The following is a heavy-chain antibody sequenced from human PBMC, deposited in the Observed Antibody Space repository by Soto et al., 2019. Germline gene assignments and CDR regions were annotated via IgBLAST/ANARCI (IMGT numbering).Heavy chain of an antibody. D-gene: IGHD3-10*01. CDR1: GGSFSGYY. J-gene: IGHJ4*02. V-gene: IGHV4-34*01. CDR2: INHSGST. Sequence: SETLSLTCAVYGGSFSGYYWSWIRQPPGKGLEWIGEINHSGSTNYNPSLKSRVTISVDTSKNQFSLKLSSVTAADTAVYYCVRYYGSGSYYNVIGYFDYWGQGTLVTVSS. CDR3: VRYYGSGSYYNVIGYFDY.